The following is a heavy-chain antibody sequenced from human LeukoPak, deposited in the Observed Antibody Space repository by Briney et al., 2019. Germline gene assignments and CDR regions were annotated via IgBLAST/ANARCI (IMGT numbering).Heavy chain of an antibody. V-gene: IGHV4-61*02. CDR3: AREAREAFDI. D-gene: IGHD5-24*01. CDR1: GGSISSGSYY. J-gene: IGHJ3*02. CDR2: IYTSGST. Sequence: PSQTLSLTCTVSGGSISSGSYYWSWIRQPAGKGLEWIGRIYTSGSTNYNPSLKSRVTISVDTSKNQFSLKLSSVTAADTAVYYCAREAREAFDIWGQGTMVTVSS.